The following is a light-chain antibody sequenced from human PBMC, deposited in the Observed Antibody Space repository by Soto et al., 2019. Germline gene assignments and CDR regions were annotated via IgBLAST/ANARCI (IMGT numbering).Light chain of an antibody. V-gene: IGKV3-20*01. CDR3: QQYENSPQYT. J-gene: IGKJ2*01. Sequence: EIVLTQSPGTLSLSPGERATLSCRASQSVSSSYLAWYQHKPGQAPRLLIHGASRRATGIPDRFSGSGSGTDFILTISRLEPEDFAVYYCQQYENSPQYTFGQGTKVDI. CDR1: QSVSSSY. CDR2: GAS.